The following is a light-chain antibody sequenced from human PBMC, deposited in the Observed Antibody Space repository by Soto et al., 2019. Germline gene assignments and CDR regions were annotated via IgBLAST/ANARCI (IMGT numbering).Light chain of an antibody. CDR3: QVWDTSRDHMV. V-gene: IGLV3-21*02. J-gene: IGLJ2*01. Sequence: SYELTQPPSVSVAPGQTARISCGGNNIGGDSVHWYQQKPGQAPVLVVYDNSDRPSGIPERFSGSNSGNTATLTISRVEAADEADYYCQVWDTSRDHMVFGGGTKVTVL. CDR1: NIGGDS. CDR2: DNS.